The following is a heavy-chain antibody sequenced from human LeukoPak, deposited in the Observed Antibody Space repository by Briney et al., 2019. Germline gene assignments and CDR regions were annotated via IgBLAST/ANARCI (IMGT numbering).Heavy chain of an antibody. J-gene: IGHJ6*03. CDR1: GGSISSYY. CDR2: IYTSGST. Sequence: PSETLSLTCTVSGGSISSYYWSWIRQPAGKGLEWIGRIYTSGSTNYNPSLKSRVTMSVDTSKNQFSLKLSSVTAADTAVYYCARELTGYCSSTSCRYGGYYYYYYMDVWGKGTTVTISS. CDR3: ARELTGYCSSTSCRYGGYYYYYYMDV. V-gene: IGHV4-4*07. D-gene: IGHD2-2*03.